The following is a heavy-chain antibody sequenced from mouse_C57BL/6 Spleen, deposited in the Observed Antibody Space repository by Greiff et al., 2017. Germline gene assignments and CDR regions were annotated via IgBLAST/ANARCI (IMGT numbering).Heavy chain of an antibody. D-gene: IGHD1-1*01. CDR2: IYPGNSDT. Sequence: EVQLQQSGTVLARPGASVKMSCKTSGYTFTSYWMHWVKQRPGQGLEWIGAIYPGNSDTSYNQKFKGKAKLTAVTSASTAYMELSSLTNEDSAVYYCTSAYYGSSYGAMDYWGQGTSVTVSS. CDR1: GYTFTSYW. V-gene: IGHV1-5*01. J-gene: IGHJ4*01. CDR3: TSAYYGSSYGAMDY.